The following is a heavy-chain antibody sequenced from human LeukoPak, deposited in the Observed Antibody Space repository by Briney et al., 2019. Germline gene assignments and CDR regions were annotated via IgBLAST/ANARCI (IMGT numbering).Heavy chain of an antibody. CDR2: MNPNSGNT. CDR1: EYTFTSYD. D-gene: IGHD6-19*01. V-gene: IGHV1-8*01. J-gene: IGHJ1*01. Sequence: GASVKVSCKASEYTFTSYDINWVRQATGQGLEWMGWMNPNSGNTVYAQKFQGRVTMTRDTSISTAYMELSSLRSEDTAVYYCTRGGPVAGTHKYFQHWGQGTLVTVSS. CDR3: TRGGPVAGTHKYFQH.